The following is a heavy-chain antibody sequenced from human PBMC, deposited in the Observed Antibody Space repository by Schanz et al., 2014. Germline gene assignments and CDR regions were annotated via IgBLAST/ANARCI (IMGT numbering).Heavy chain of an antibody. V-gene: IGHV3-23*04. Sequence: DLVESGGGVVQPGGSLRLSCVASGFNFYTSAMTWVRQAPGKGLEWVSVISARGEVSKYSDSVKGRFIVSRDNSRATLFLQMDSLRAADTAFYYCAKWEDIVPEPEPMRGWFDSWGQGILVTVSS. CDR3: AKWEDIVPEPEPMRGWFDS. CDR1: GFNFYTSA. D-gene: IGHD2-8*01. J-gene: IGHJ5*01. CDR2: ISARGEVS.